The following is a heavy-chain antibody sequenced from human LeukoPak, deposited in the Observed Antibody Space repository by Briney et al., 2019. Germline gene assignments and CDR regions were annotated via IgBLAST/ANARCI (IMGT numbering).Heavy chain of an antibody. J-gene: IGHJ4*02. V-gene: IGHV3-21*01. CDR1: GFTFSSYS. D-gene: IGHD6-19*01. CDR3: ARGIAVAGTTLDY. CDR2: ISSSSGYI. Sequence: GGSLRLSCAASGFTFSSYSMNWVRQAPGKGLEWVSSISSSSGYIYYADSVKGRFTISRDNAKNSLYLQMNSLRAEDTAVYYCARGIAVAGTTLDYWGQGTLVTVSS.